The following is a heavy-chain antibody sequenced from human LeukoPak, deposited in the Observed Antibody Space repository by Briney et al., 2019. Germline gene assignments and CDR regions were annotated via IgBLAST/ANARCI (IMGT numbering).Heavy chain of an antibody. J-gene: IGHJ4*02. CDR1: GFTFSNYA. Sequence: GRSLRLSCAASGFTFSNYAMNWVRQAPGKGLEWVSIVSFDGNATFYADSVKGRFIISRDNSKNTLYLQMSRLTTEATGVYYCMRMRLACGGNVYWGQGTLVTVSS. CDR2: VSFDGNAT. D-gene: IGHD4-23*01. CDR3: MRMRLACGGNVY. V-gene: IGHV3-30*04.